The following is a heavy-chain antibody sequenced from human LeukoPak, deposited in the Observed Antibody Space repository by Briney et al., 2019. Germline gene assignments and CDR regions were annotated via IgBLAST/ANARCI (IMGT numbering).Heavy chain of an antibody. D-gene: IGHD2-2*01. CDR2: IYYRRST. CDR3: ARHEDCSSTSCYVRRANWFDP. Sequence: SETLSLTCTVSGGSISSYYWSWIRQPPGKGLEWIGYIYYRRSTNYNPSLKSRVTISVDTSKNQFSLKLSSVTAADTAVYYCARHEDCSSTSCYVRRANWFDPWGQGTLVTVSS. CDR1: GGSISSYY. J-gene: IGHJ5*02. V-gene: IGHV4-59*08.